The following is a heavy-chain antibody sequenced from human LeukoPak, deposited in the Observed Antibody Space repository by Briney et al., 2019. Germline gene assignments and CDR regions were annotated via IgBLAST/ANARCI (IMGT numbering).Heavy chain of an antibody. Sequence: GGSLRLSCAASGFTFSDYYMSWIRQAPGRGLEWVSAISDGGARTYYADSVKGRFTISRDNSKNTLYLQMNSLRAEDTAVYYCAKVYLRYYYGMDVWGQGTTVTVSS. J-gene: IGHJ6*02. D-gene: IGHD2-21*01. V-gene: IGHV3-23*01. CDR3: AKVYLRYYYGMDV. CDR2: ISDGGART. CDR1: GFTFSDYY.